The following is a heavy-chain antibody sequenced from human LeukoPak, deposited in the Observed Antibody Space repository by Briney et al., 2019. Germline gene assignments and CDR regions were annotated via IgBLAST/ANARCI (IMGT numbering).Heavy chain of an antibody. D-gene: IGHD3-3*01. CDR3: ARDVTIFGVVISSYYNV. V-gene: IGHV4-30-4*01. CDR2: IYYSGST. J-gene: IGHJ6*04. Sequence: PSETLSLTCTVSCGSISSGDYYWSWILQPPGKSLECIGYIYYSGSTYYNPSLKSGVTISVDTSKNQFSLKLSSVTAADTAVYYCARDVTIFGVVISSYYNVWGKGTTVTVSS. CDR1: CGSISSGDYY.